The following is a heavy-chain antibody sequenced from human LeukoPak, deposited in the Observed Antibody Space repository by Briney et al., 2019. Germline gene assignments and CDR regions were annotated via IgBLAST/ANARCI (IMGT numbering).Heavy chain of an antibody. J-gene: IGHJ4*02. CDR3: ARVMITFGGVIYYFDY. D-gene: IGHD3-16*02. Sequence: GGSLRLSCAASGFTLSSYSMNWVRQAPGKGLEWVSSISSSSSYIYYADSVKSRFTISRDNAKNSLYLQMDSLRAEDTAVYYCARVMITFGGVIYYFDYWGQGTLVTVSS. V-gene: IGHV3-21*01. CDR2: ISSSSSYI. CDR1: GFTLSSYS.